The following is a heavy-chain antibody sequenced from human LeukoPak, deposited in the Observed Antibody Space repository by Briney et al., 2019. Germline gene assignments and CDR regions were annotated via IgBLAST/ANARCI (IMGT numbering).Heavy chain of an antibody. CDR1: GFTFSSSA. V-gene: IGHV3-23*01. D-gene: IGHD6-13*01. CDR2: LSGSGDST. Sequence: GGSLRLSCAASGFTFSSSAMTWVRQAPEKGLEWVSTLSGSGDSTYYADSVKGRFTISRDNSKNTLFLEMNRLRAEDTAIYYCAKDHGLIATDAFDVWGQGTKVVVSS. J-gene: IGHJ3*01. CDR3: AKDHGLIATDAFDV.